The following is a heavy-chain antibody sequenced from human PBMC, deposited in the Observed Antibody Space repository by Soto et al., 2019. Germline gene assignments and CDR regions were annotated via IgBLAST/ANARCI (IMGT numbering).Heavy chain of an antibody. V-gene: IGHV3-21*05. D-gene: IGHD3-22*01. Sequence: PGGSLRLSCAASGFTFSSYAMHWVRQAPGKGLEWVSYISSSSSYTNYADSVKGRFTISRDNAKNSLYLQMNSLRAEDTAVYYCARDLDDSSGLGAFDIWGQGTMVTVSS. CDR3: ARDLDDSSGLGAFDI. J-gene: IGHJ3*02. CDR2: ISSSSSYT. CDR1: GFTFSSYA.